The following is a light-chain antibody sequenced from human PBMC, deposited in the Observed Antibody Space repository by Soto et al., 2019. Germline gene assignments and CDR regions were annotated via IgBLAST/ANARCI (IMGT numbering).Light chain of an antibody. CDR3: SSFASSNTWL. CDR2: EVT. V-gene: IGLV2-8*01. Sequence: QSALTQPPSASGSPGQSVTISCTGTSSDVGAYNYVSWYQQHAGKAPKLVIYEVTKRPSGVPDRFSGSKSANTASLTVSGLQAEDEADYYCSSFASSNTWLFGGGTKLTFL. CDR1: SSDVGAYNY. J-gene: IGLJ3*02.